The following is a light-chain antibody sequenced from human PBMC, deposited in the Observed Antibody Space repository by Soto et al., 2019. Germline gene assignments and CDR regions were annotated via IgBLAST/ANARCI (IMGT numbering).Light chain of an antibody. V-gene: IGKV3-20*01. Sequence: EIVLTQSPGTLSLSPGERATLSCRASQSVSSSFLAWYQQKPGQAPRLLIYGASSRATGIPDRFSGSGSGTDSTLTISRLEPEDVAVYYCQQYGSSPLTFGGGTRLEIK. CDR1: QSVSSSF. CDR2: GAS. J-gene: IGKJ4*01. CDR3: QQYGSSPLT.